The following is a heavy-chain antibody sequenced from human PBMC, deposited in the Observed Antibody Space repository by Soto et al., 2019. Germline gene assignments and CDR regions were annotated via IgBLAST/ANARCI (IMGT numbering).Heavy chain of an antibody. CDR1: GYTFTSYG. D-gene: IGHD3-3*01. CDR3: ARDRATYYDFWSGYSNDALDI. V-gene: IGHV1-18*01. J-gene: IGHJ3*02. CDR2: ISAYNGNT. Sequence: ASVKVSCKASGYTFTSYGISWVRQAPGQGLEWMGWISAYNGNTNYAQKLQGRVTMTTDTSTSTAYMELRSLRSDDTAVYYCARDRATYYDFWSGYSNDALDIWGQGTMVTVSS.